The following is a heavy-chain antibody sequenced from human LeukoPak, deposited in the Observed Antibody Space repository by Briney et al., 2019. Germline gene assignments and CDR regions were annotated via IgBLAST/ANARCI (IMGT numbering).Heavy chain of an antibody. CDR3: ARDSLSDASSGYYDF. D-gene: IGHD3-22*01. V-gene: IGHV1-2*02. CDR1: GYTFTSYG. Sequence: GASVKVSCTASGYTFTSYGISWVRQAPGHGLEWMGWINPKTLGTNYAQKFRGRVTMTRDTSITTVYMELSSLRSDDTAVYYCARDSLSDASSGYYDFWGQAALVPVST. J-gene: IGHJ4*02. CDR2: INPKTLGT.